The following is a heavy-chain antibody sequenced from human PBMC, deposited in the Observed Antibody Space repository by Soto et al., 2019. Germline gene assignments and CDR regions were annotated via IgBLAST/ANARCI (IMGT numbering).Heavy chain of an antibody. CDR3: ARGGGPTIFGVVINYYYYYYMDV. D-gene: IGHD3-3*01. CDR2: IYYSGST. J-gene: IGHJ6*03. Sequence: SETLSLTCTVSGGSISSYYWSWIRQPPGKGLEWIGYIYYSGSTNYNPSLKSRVTISVDTSKNQFSLKLSSVTAADTAVYYCARGGGPTIFGVVINYYYYYYMDVWGQGTTVTV. V-gene: IGHV4-59*01. CDR1: GGSISSYY.